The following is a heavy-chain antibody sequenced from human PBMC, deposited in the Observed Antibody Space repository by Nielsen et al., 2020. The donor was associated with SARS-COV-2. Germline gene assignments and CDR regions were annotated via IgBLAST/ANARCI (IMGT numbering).Heavy chain of an antibody. CDR2: ISSNGGST. Sequence: SCAASGFTFSSYAMHWVRQAPGKGLEYVSAISSNGGSTYYANSVKGRFTISRDNSKNTLYLQMGSLRAEDMAVYYCARGEMVDYWGQGTLVTVSS. CDR1: GFTFSSYA. CDR3: ARGEMVDY. V-gene: IGHV3-64*01. J-gene: IGHJ4*02. D-gene: IGHD3-16*01.